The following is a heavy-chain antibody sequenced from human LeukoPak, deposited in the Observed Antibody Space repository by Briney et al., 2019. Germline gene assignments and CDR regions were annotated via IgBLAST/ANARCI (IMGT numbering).Heavy chain of an antibody. Sequence: GGSLRLSCTASGFTFSSYWMTWVRQAPGEGLEWVANIRQDGSAKYYVDSVKGRFTISRDNAKNSLFLQMNSVRVDDTAVYYCARDYSPDGSSCSGGSCYYDAFDIWGQGTMVTVSS. CDR1: GFTFSSYW. D-gene: IGHD2-15*01. CDR3: ARDYSPDGSSCSGGSCYYDAFDI. J-gene: IGHJ3*02. CDR2: IRQDGSAK. V-gene: IGHV3-7*01.